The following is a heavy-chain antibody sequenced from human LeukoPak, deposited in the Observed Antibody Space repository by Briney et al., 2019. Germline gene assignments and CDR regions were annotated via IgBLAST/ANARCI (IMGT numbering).Heavy chain of an antibody. V-gene: IGHV1-69*04. CDR2: IIPILGIA. D-gene: IGHD3-10*01. J-gene: IGHJ4*02. CDR3: ARATFGSGSYWGDY. CDR1: GGTFSSYA. Sequence: SVKVSCKASGGTFSSYAISWVRQAPGQGLEWMGRIIPILGIANYAQKFQGRVTITADKSTSTAYMELSSPRSEDTAVYYCARATFGSGSYWGDYWGQGFLVTVSS.